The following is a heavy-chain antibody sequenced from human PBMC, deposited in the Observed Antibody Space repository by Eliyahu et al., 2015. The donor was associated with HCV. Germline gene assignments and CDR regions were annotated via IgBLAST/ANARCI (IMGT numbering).Heavy chain of an antibody. J-gene: IGHJ4*02. V-gene: IGHV3-7*01. CDR2: IKQDGSEK. Sequence: EVQLVESGGGLVQPGGSLRLSCAASGFPFSSXWMSWVRQAPGKGLEWVANIKQDGSEKYYVDSVKGRFTISRDNAKNSLYLQMNSLRAEDTAVYYCARDFGSYSGFSYYFDYWGQGTLVTVSS. CDR1: GFPFSSXW. D-gene: IGHD5-12*01. CDR3: ARDFGSYSGFSYYFDY.